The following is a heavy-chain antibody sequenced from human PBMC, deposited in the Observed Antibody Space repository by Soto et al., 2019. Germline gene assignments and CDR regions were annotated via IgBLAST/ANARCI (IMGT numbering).Heavy chain of an antibody. D-gene: IGHD6-13*01. Sequence: GGSLRLSCAASGFTFSSYWMHWVRQAPGKGLVWVSRINSDGSSTSYADSVKGRFTISRDNAKNTLYLQMNSLRAEDTAVYYCARGNFYSSWTDDAFDIWGQGTMVTVSS. CDR1: GFTFSSYW. J-gene: IGHJ3*02. CDR3: ARGNFYSSWTDDAFDI. V-gene: IGHV3-74*01. CDR2: INSDGSST.